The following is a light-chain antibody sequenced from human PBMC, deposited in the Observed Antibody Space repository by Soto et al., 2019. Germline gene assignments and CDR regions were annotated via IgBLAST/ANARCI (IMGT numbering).Light chain of an antibody. CDR1: QDTSRS. CDR2: AAS. J-gene: IGKJ4*02. V-gene: IGKV1-9*01. CDR3: QQLYTYPLT. Sequence: DTQVTQSPSFLSASVGDRVTITCRASQDTSRSLGWYQQKPGKAPKLLIYAASTLHSGVPSRFSGSGSGTEFTLTISSLQPEDFATYYCQQLYTYPLTFGGVTKVEIK.